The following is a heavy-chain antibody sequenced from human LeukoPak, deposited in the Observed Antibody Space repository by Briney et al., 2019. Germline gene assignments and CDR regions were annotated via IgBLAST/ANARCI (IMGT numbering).Heavy chain of an antibody. V-gene: IGHV4-39*07. D-gene: IGHD6-19*01. CDR3: ARETGSAVAAY. CDR2: IYYSGST. J-gene: IGHJ4*02. CDR1: GGSISSSSYY. Sequence: SETLSLTCTVSGGSISSSSYYWGWIRQPPGKGLEWIGSIYYSGSTYYNPSLKSRVTISVDTSKNQFSLKLSSVTAADTAVYYCARETGSAVAAYWGQGTLVTVSS.